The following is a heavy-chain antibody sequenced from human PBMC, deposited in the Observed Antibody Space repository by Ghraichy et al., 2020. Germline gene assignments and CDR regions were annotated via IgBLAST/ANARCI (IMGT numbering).Heavy chain of an antibody. D-gene: IGHD6-19*01. CDR2: ISYDGSKK. V-gene: IGHV3-30*18. J-gene: IGHJ6*02. Sequence: GESLNISCAASGFTFSNFGMHWVRQAPGKGLEWVALISYDGSKKYYVDSVKGRFTISRDNSKNTLYLQMNSLRPEDTAIYYCAKDSSGWYASLSYFYDGMEVWGQGTTVTGSS. CDR3: AKDSSGWYASLSYFYDGMEV. CDR1: GFTFSNFG.